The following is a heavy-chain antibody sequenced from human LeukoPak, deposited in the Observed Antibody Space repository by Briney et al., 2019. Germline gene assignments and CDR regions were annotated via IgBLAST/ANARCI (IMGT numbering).Heavy chain of an antibody. D-gene: IGHD3-9*01. V-gene: IGHV1-24*01. CDR1: GYTLTELS. J-gene: IGHJ4*02. Sequence: ASVKVSCKVSGYTLTELSMHWVRQAPGKGPEWMGGFDPEDGETIYAQKFQGRVTMTEDTSTDTAYMELSSLRSEDTAVYYCATAPPKYYDILTGYYPFDYWGQGTLVTVSS. CDR3: ATAPPKYYDILTGYYPFDY. CDR2: FDPEDGET.